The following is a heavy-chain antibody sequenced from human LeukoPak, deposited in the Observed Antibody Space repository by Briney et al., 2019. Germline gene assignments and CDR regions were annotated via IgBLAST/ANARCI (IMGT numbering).Heavy chain of an antibody. J-gene: IGHJ4*02. CDR3: AKKRGETGDYFDY. D-gene: IGHD7-27*01. CDR1: GFIFSNYA. V-gene: IGHV3-23*01. CDR2: ISAAGDVT. Sequence: PGGSLRLSCVGSGFIFSNYAMNWVRQAPGKGLEWVSTISAAGDVTYHADSVKGRFTISRDNSKNKLFMQMNSLRAEDTAVYYCAKKRGETGDYFDYWGQGILVTVSS.